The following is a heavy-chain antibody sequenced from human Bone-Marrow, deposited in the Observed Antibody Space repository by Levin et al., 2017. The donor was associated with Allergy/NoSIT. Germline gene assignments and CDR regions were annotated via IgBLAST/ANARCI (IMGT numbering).Heavy chain of an antibody. Sequence: GGSLRLSCAASEFTFSSYGMHWVRQAPGKGLEWVAVISYDGSNKYYADSVKGRFTISRDTSKNTLYLQMNSLRAEDTAVYYCAKPSSSWYKGAFDIWGQGTMVTVSS. CDR3: AKPSSSWYKGAFDI. D-gene: IGHD6-13*01. V-gene: IGHV3-30*18. CDR2: ISYDGSNK. CDR1: EFTFSSYG. J-gene: IGHJ3*02.